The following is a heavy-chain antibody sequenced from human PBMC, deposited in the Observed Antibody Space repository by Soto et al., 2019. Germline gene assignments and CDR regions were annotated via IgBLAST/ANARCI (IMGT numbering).Heavy chain of an antibody. CDR2: ISGSGGST. J-gene: IGHJ6*03. CDR1: GFTFSSYA. Sequence: EVQLLESGGGLVQPGGSLRLSCAASGFTFSSYAMSWVRQAPGKGLEWVSAISGSGGSTYYADSVKGRFTISRDNSKNTLYLQMNSLRAEDTAVYYCAKEVTIFGVVQTHYMDVWGKGTTVTVSS. CDR3: AKEVTIFGVVQTHYMDV. D-gene: IGHD3-3*01. V-gene: IGHV3-23*01.